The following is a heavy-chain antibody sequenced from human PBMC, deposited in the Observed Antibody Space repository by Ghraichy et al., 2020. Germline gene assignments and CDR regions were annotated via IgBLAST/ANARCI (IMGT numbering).Heavy chain of an antibody. CDR2: LTPNSGGT. CDR3: VRPDSDGDAFDY. CDR1: GYTFTDFF. Sequence: ASVKVSCKASGYTFTDFFIHWVRQAPGQGLEWMGWLTPNSGGTNIAQIFQGRVTMTRDTSVSTVYMELSRLRSDDTAIYFCVRPDSDGDAFDYWGQGTLVTVSS. V-gene: IGHV1-2*02. D-gene: IGHD2-21*01. J-gene: IGHJ4*02.